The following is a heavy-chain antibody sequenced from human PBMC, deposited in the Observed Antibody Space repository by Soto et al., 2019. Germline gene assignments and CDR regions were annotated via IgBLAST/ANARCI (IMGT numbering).Heavy chain of an antibody. V-gene: IGHV3-23*01. CDR3: AKDTTVTTGPLDY. CDR2: ISGSGGST. CDR1: GFTFSSYA. Sequence: EVQLLESGGGLVQHGGSLRLSCAASGFTFSSYAMSWVRQAPGKGLEWVSAISGSGGSTYYADSVKGRFTISRDNSKNTLYLQMNSLRAEDTAVYYCAKDTTVTTGPLDYWGQGTLVTVSS. J-gene: IGHJ4*02. D-gene: IGHD4-4*01.